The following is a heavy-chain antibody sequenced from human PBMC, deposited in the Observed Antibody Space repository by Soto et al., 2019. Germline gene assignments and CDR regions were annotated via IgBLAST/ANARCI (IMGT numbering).Heavy chain of an antibody. CDR3: ASGPGDQRYYYYYGMDV. CDR2: IYYSGST. CDR1: GGSISSGGYY. D-gene: IGHD7-27*01. Sequence: SETLSLTCTVSGGSISSGGYYWSWIRQHPGKGLEWIGYIYYSGSTYYNPSLKSRVTISVDTSKNQFSLKLSSVTAADTAVYYCASGPGDQRYYYYYGMDVWGQGTTVTVSS. J-gene: IGHJ6*02. V-gene: IGHV4-31*03.